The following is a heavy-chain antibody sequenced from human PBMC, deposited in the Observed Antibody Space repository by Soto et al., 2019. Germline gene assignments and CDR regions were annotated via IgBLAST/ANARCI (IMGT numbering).Heavy chain of an antibody. D-gene: IGHD3-22*01. CDR1: GFSFGGYA. Sequence: PGGSLRLSCATSGFSFGGYAMSWVRQAPGKGLEWVSAISGSGGSTYYADSVKGRFTISRDNSKNTLYLQMNSLRAEDTAVYYCAKGGEGYYDSSGCSLYYYYYGMDVWGQGTTVTVSS. J-gene: IGHJ6*02. CDR3: AKGGEGYYDSSGCSLYYYYYGMDV. V-gene: IGHV3-23*01. CDR2: ISGSGGST.